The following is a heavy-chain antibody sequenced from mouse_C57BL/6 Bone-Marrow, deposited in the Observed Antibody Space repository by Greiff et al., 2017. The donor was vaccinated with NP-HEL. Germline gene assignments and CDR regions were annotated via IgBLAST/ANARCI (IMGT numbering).Heavy chain of an antibody. Sequence: QVTLKESGPGILQPSQSLSLTCSFSGFSLSTFGMGVGWIRQPSGKGLEWLAHIWWDDDKYYNPALNSRLTISKDTSKNQVFLKIANVDTADTATYYCARKGGYYYGSSYRWYFDVWGTGTTVTVSS. J-gene: IGHJ1*03. D-gene: IGHD1-1*01. V-gene: IGHV8-8*01. CDR3: ARKGGYYYGSSYRWYFDV. CDR2: IWWDDDK. CDR1: GFSLSTFGMG.